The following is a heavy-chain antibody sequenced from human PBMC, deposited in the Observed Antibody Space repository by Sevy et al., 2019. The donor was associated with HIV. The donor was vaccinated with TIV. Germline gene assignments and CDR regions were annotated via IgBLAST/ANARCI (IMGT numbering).Heavy chain of an antibody. CDR1: GFTFSSYS. J-gene: IGHJ3*02. V-gene: IGHV3-21*01. Sequence: GGSPRLSCAASGFTFSSYSMNWVRQAPGKGLEWVSSISSSSSYIYYADSVKGRFTISRDNAKNSLYLQMNSLRAEDTAVYYCARDPDGYYYDSSGQRNYNAFDIWGQGTMVTVSS. D-gene: IGHD3-22*01. CDR2: ISSSSSYI. CDR3: ARDPDGYYYDSSGQRNYNAFDI.